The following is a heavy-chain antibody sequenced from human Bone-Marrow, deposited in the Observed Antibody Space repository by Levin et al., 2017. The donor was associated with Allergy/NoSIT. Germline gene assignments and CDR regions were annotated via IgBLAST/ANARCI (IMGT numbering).Heavy chain of an antibody. V-gene: IGHV3-53*01. CDR1: GFTVSSNH. CDR2: IYSGGRG. Sequence: GESLKISCAASGFTVSSNHMSWVRQAPGKGLEWVSLIYSGGRGYYADSVRGRFTISRDNSKNRLYLQLNSLRAEDTAVYYCAIYGSGNDYSAFDIWGQGPMVTVSS. D-gene: IGHD3-10*01. CDR3: AIYGSGNDYSAFDI. J-gene: IGHJ3*02.